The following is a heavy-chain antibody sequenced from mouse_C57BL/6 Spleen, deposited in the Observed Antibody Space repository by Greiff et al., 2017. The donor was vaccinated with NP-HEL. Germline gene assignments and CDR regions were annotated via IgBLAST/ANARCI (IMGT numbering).Heavy chain of an antibody. D-gene: IGHD2-4*01. CDR2: INPNNGGT. J-gene: IGHJ3*01. V-gene: IGHV1-22*01. CDR1: GYTFTDYN. CDR3: ARRGDYDEGFAY. Sequence: EVQLQQSGPELVKPGASVKMSCKASGYTFTDYNMHWVKQSHGKSLEWIGYINPNNGGTSYNQKFKGKATLTVNKSSSTAYMGLRSLTSEDAAVYYCARRGDYDEGFAYWGQGTLVTVSA.